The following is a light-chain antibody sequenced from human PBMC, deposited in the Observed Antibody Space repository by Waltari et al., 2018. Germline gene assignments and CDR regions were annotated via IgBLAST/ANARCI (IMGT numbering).Light chain of an antibody. Sequence: DIVMTQSPDSQAVSLGERATINCKSSQSVLYSSNNKNYLAWYQQKPGQPPKLLIYWASTRESGVPDRFSGSGSGTDFTLTISSLQAEDVAVYYCQQYYSNPRMFGQGTKVEIK. V-gene: IGKV4-1*01. J-gene: IGKJ1*01. CDR1: QSVLYSSNNKNY. CDR2: WAS. CDR3: QQYYSNPRM.